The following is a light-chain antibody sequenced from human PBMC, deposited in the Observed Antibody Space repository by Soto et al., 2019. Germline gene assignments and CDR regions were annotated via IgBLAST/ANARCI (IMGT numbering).Light chain of an antibody. V-gene: IGKV1-39*01. CDR2: VAA. J-gene: IGKJ5*01. CDR3: QQANSFPPIT. Sequence: DIQMTQSPSSVSASVVDRVTITFRASQTISNSLNWYQQKPGKAPKLLISVAASLQSGVPSRFSGSGSGTDFTLTISSLQPEDFATYYCQQANSFPPITFGQGTRLEIK. CDR1: QTISNS.